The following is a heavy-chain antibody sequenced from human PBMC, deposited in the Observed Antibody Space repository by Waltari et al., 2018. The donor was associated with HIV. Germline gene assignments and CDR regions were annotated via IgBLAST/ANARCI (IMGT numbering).Heavy chain of an antibody. D-gene: IGHD6-19*01. V-gene: IGHV1-3*01. CDR3: GRGTDWLANVLEY. CDR1: GFNFNNYV. J-gene: IGHJ4*02. CDR2: LTVCNLQT. Sequence: QIQLVQSGAEVKKPGASVKVSCKTSGFNFNNYVIHWMRQAPGQGLEWMGSLTVCNLQTSMSQMFQGMVSYTRDTSETTSFMEVSSLKSEDTAVYFCGRGTDWLANVLEYWGQGTLLTFSS.